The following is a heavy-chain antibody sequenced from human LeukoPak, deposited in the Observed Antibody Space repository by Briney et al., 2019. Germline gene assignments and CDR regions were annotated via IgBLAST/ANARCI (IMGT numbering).Heavy chain of an antibody. CDR1: GYTFTGYY. J-gene: IGHJ4*02. D-gene: IGHD6-13*01. CDR2: INPNSGGT. Sequence: ASVKVSCKASGYTFTGYYMHWVRQAPGQGLEWMGWINPNSGGTNYAQKFQGRVTMTRDTSISTAYMELSRLRSDDTAVYYCARSFDSSSWTYSFDYWGQGTLVTVSS. V-gene: IGHV1-2*02. CDR3: ARSFDSSSWTYSFDY.